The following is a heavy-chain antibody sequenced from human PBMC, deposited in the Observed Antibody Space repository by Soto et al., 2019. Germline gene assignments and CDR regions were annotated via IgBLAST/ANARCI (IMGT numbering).Heavy chain of an antibody. V-gene: IGHV4-31*03. J-gene: IGHJ4*02. Sequence: TSETLSLTCTVSGGSISSDNYYCSWIRQHPGKGLEWFGYIYHSGSTYYNPSLKSRLTMSVDTSKNQFSLKLSSVTAADTAVYYCATKSKSGYGYFDYWGQGILVTVSS. D-gene: IGHD5-12*01. CDR3: ATKSKSGYGYFDY. CDR2: IYHSGST. CDR1: GGSISSDNYY.